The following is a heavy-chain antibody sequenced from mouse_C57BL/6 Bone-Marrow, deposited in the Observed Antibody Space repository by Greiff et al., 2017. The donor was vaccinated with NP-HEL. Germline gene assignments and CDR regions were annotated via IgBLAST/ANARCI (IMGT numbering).Heavy chain of an antibody. CDR3: ARSEGGDY. V-gene: IGHV1-4*01. CDR2: INPSSGYT. CDR1: GYTFTSYT. J-gene: IGHJ2*01. Sequence: VQVVESGAELARPGASVKMSCKASGYTFTSYTMHWVKQRPGQGLEWIGYINPSSGYTKYNQKFKDKATLTADKSSSTAYMQLSSLTSEDSAVYYCARSEGGDYWGQGTTLTVSS.